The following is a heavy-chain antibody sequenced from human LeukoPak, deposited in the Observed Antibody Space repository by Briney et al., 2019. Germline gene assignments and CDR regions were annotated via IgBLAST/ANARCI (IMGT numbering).Heavy chain of an antibody. J-gene: IGHJ4*02. Sequence: PGGSLRLSCAASGFTFSSYGMHWVRQAPGKGLEWVAVISYDGSNKYYADSVKGRFTISRDNAKNSLYLQMNSLRAEDTAVYYCAREGYYYDSSGYYSAFDYWGQGTLVTVSS. CDR1: GFTFSSYG. CDR2: ISYDGSNK. D-gene: IGHD3-22*01. CDR3: AREGYYYDSSGYYSAFDY. V-gene: IGHV3-30*03.